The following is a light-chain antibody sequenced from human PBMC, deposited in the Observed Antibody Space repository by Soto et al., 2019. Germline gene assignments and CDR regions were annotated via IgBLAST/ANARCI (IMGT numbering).Light chain of an antibody. V-gene: IGLV2-14*03. CDR3: SSFSTTTTLV. CDR2: DVS. CDR1: SSDIGTYNY. J-gene: IGLJ1*01. Sequence: QSALTQPASVSGSPGQSIIISCTGTSSDIGTYNYVSWYQQHPGKAPKLMTYDVSARPSGVSNRFSGSKSGNTASLTISGLRAEDEADYYCSSFSTTTTLVFGTGTKVTVL.